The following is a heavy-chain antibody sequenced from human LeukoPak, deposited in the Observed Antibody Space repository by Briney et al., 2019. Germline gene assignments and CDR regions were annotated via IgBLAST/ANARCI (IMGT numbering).Heavy chain of an antibody. Sequence: PGGSLRLSCTASTFAFSNHEMTWVRQAPGKGLEWVSNIGGAGHYTFYADSVKGRSTISRDNSKNTLYLQMNSLSVEDTAIYYCARESRGTPGTTAFDYWGQGILVTVSS. CDR2: IGGAGHYT. V-gene: IGHV3-23*01. D-gene: IGHD1-1*01. J-gene: IGHJ4*02. CDR3: ARESRGTPGTTAFDY. CDR1: TFAFSNHE.